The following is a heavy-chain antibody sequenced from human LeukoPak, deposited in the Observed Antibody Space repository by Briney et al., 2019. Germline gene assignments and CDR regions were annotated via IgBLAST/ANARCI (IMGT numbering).Heavy chain of an antibody. V-gene: IGHV3-9*03. Sequence: PGRSLRLSCAASGFTFDDYAMHWVRQAPGKGLEWVSGISWNSGSIGYADSVKGRFTISRDNAKNSLYLQMNSLRAEDMALYYCAKDEYSSSSGAFDIWGQGTMVTVSS. J-gene: IGHJ3*02. CDR1: GFTFDDYA. CDR3: AKDEYSSSSGAFDI. CDR2: ISWNSGSI. D-gene: IGHD6-6*01.